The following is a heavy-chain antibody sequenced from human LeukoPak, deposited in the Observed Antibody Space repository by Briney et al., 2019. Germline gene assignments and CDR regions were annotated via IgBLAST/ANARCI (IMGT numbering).Heavy chain of an antibody. J-gene: IGHJ4*02. CDR3: ARDGRFAAYEPDY. D-gene: IGHD1-26*01. CDR2: ISAYDGNT. V-gene: IGHV1-18*01. Sequence: LVGSVKVSCKATGLTFSNYAISWVRQAPGQGLEWVGWISAYDGNTNYAQTFQGRVTMTTDTSTSTAHMELRSLRYDDTAVYYCARDGRFAAYEPDYGGQKT. CDR1: GLTFSNYA.